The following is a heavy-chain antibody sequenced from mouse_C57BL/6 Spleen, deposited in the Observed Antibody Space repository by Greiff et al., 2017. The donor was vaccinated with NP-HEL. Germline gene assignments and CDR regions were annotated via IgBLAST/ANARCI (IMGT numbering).Heavy chain of an antibody. V-gene: IGHV10-1*01. CDR2: IRSKSNNYAT. CDR1: GFSFNTYA. CDR3: VRGDGGMDY. J-gene: IGHJ4*01. Sequence: EVQLVESGGGLVQPKGSLKLSCAASGFSFNTYAMNWVRQAPGKGLEWVARIRSKSNNYATSYADSVKDRFTISRADSESMLYLQMNNLKTEDTAIYYCVRGDGGMDYWGQGTSVTVSS. D-gene: IGHD3-3*01.